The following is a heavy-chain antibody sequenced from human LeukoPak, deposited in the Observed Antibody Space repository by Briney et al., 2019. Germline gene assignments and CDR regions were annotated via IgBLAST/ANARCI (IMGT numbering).Heavy chain of an antibody. CDR1: GGSISSSSYY. CDR2: IYYSGST. D-gene: IGHD5-12*01. Sequence: SETLSLTCTVSGGSISSSSYYWGWIRQPPGKGLEWIGSIYYSGSTYYNPSLKSRVTISVDTSKNQFSLKLSSVTAADTAVYYCARGDSGYDYGYYYYYMDVWGKGTTVTVS. CDR3: ARGDSGYDYGYYYYYMDV. V-gene: IGHV4-39*01. J-gene: IGHJ6*03.